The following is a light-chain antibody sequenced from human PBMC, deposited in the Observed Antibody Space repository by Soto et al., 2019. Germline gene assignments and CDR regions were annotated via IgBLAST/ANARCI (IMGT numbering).Light chain of an antibody. J-gene: IGLJ3*02. V-gene: IGLV1-44*01. CDR3: AAWGASLNGWV. CDR2: SND. Sequence: QSVLTQPPSASGTPGQRVTISCSGSSSNIGSNTVNWYQQLPGTAPKLLIYSNDQRPSGVPDRFSGCKSGTSASLPISGLQSEDEADYYCAAWGASLNGWVFGGGTKLTVL. CDR1: SSNIGSNT.